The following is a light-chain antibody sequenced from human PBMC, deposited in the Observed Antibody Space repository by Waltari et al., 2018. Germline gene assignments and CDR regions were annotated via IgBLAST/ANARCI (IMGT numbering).Light chain of an antibody. Sequence: QSVLTQPPSVSGAPGQRVAISCTGSSSNIGAGYDVHWYQQLPRTAPKLLIYGNNILPSGRPDLFFGSTYGTSASLAITGLQAEDEADYYCQSYDTSLSVVFGGGTKLTVL. V-gene: IGLV1-40*01. J-gene: IGLJ3*02. CDR1: SSNIGAGYD. CDR3: QSYDTSLSVV. CDR2: GNN.